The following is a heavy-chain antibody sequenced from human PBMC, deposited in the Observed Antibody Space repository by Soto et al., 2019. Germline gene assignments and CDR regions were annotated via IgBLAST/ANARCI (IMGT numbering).Heavy chain of an antibody. CDR3: ASFYIVDTAMVTDY. CDR2: IWFDGSNK. J-gene: IGHJ4*02. Sequence: PGGSLRLSCAASGSIFTGYGMHWVRQAPGKGLEWVAVIWFDGSNKYYADSVKGRFTISRDNAKNTLYLQMNSLRAEDTAVYYSASFYIVDTAMVTDYWGQGTLVTVSS. CDR1: GSIFTGYG. D-gene: IGHD5-18*01. V-gene: IGHV3-33*03.